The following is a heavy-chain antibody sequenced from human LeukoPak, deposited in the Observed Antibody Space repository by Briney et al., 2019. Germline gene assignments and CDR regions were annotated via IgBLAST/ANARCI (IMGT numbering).Heavy chain of an antibody. Sequence: PGESLRLSCAASGFTFSTYVMHWVRQAPGKGLEWVALISYDGGNQYYADSVKGRFTISRDISKSTLYLQLNSLRPEDTAVYYCAMRAVAGSHFNYFDYWGQGTLVTVSS. V-gene: IGHV3-30*04. J-gene: IGHJ4*02. CDR3: AMRAVAGSHFNYFDY. CDR2: ISYDGGNQ. CDR1: GFTFSTYV. D-gene: IGHD6-19*01.